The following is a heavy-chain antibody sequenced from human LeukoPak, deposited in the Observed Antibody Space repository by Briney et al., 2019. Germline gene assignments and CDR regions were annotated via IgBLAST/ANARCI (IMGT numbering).Heavy chain of an antibody. J-gene: IGHJ4*02. Sequence: GGSLRLSCAASGFTVSSNYMSWVRQAPGKGLEWVSVIYTSGGTYYADSVKGRFTISRDNSKNTLYLQMSSLRAEDTAVYYCVISTIWVGYFDYWGQGTLVTVSS. CDR2: IYTSGGT. D-gene: IGHD2/OR15-2a*01. V-gene: IGHV3-66*01. CDR3: VISTIWVGYFDY. CDR1: GFTVSSNY.